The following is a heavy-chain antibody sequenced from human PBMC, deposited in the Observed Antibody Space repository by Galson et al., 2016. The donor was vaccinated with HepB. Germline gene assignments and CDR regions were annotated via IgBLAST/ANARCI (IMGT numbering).Heavy chain of an antibody. V-gene: IGHV3-23*01. CDR2: ISGSGGST. Sequence: ASGFTFGSFDMSWVRQAPGKGLEWVSGISGSGGSTYYADSVKGRFTISRDNSKNTLYLQMNSLRADDTAVYYCAKGWLDYWGQGTLVTVSS. J-gene: IGHJ4*02. CDR1: GFTFGSFD. CDR3: AKGWLDY. D-gene: IGHD2-15*01.